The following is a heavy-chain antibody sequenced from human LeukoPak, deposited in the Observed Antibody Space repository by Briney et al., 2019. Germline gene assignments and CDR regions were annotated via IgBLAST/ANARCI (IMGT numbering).Heavy chain of an antibody. D-gene: IGHD4-17*01. CDR2: INPSGGST. Sequence: ASVKVSCKASGYTFTSYYMHWVRQAPGQGLEWMGIINPSGGSTSYAQKFQGRVTMTRDMSTSTVYMELSSLRSEDTAVYYCARSRKGPLGPKSISTVTKPYYFDYWGQGTLVTVSS. CDR3: ARSRKGPLGPKSISTVTKPYYFDY. J-gene: IGHJ4*02. V-gene: IGHV1-46*01. CDR1: GYTFTSYY.